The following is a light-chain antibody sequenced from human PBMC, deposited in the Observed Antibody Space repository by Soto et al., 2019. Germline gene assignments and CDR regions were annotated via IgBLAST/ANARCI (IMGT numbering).Light chain of an antibody. CDR3: NSYTTTSPLYV. CDR2: DVS. J-gene: IGLJ1*01. Sequence: QPVLAKPASVSGSPRQAITISCTGTNNDIGGYDYVSWYQHHPGIAPKLIIYDVSDRPSGVSNRFSGSKSGNTASLTISGLQAEDEAEYYCNSYTTTSPLYVFGSGTKVTVL. V-gene: IGLV2-14*03. CDR1: NNDIGGYDY.